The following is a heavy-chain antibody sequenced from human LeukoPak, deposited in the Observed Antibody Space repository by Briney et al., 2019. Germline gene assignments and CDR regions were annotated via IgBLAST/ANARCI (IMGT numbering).Heavy chain of an antibody. J-gene: IGHJ4*02. V-gene: IGHV3-53*01. D-gene: IGHD4/OR15-4a*01. CDR2: IYSDNT. CDR1: GFTVSSNS. Sequence: GGSLRLSCTGSGFTVSSNSMSWVRQAPGKGLEGVSFIYSDNTHYSDSVKGRFTISRDNSKNTLYLQMNSLRAEDTAVYYCARRAGAYSHPYDYWGQGTLVTVSS. CDR3: ARRAGAYSHPYDY.